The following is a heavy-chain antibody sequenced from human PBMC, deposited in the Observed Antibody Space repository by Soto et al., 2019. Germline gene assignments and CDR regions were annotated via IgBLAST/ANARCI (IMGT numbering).Heavy chain of an antibody. Sequence: PGGSLRLSCAATGFSFAGYALTWVRQAPGKGLEWLSAVSGGGASTCYADSVRGRFSISRDVSGNMIYLQLNRLTAGDTATYYCAKTQTFNGYYGGFDAWGQGTRVTVSS. CDR2: VSGGGAST. J-gene: IGHJ4*02. CDR3: AKTQTFNGYYGGFDA. CDR1: GFSFAGYA. V-gene: IGHV3-23*01. D-gene: IGHD3-3*01.